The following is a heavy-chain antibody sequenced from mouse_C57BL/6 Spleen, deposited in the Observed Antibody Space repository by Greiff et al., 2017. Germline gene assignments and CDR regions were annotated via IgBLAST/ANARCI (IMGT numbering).Heavy chain of an antibody. CDR2: IHPSDSDP. CDR3: SILATVVARDY. CDR1: GYTFTSYW. Sequence: QVQLQQPGAELVKPGASVKVSCKASGYTFTSYWMHWVKQRPGQGLEWIGRIHPSDSDPNYNQKFKGKATLTVDKSSSTAYMQLSSLTSEDSAVYYCSILATVVARDYWGQGTTLTVSS. D-gene: IGHD1-1*01. V-gene: IGHV1-74*01. J-gene: IGHJ2*01.